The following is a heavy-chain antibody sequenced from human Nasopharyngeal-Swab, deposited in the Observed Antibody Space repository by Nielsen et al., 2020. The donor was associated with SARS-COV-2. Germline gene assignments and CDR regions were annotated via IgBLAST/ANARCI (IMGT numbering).Heavy chain of an antibody. Sequence: WIRQPPGKGPEWIGYIYYSGSTFYNPSLKSRVAISVDTSKNQFSLNVSSVTAADTAVYYCARALRGRPMVIGRYFDFWGQGTLVTVSS. CDR3: ARALRGRPMVIGRYFDF. CDR2: IYYSGST. D-gene: IGHD3-22*01. J-gene: IGHJ4*02. V-gene: IGHV4-31*02.